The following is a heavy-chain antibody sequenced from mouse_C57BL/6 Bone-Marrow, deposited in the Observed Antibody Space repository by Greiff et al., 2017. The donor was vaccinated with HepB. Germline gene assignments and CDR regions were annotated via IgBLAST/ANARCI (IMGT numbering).Heavy chain of an antibody. CDR3: ARFNYYGSSYWYFDV. CDR2: ISYSGST. Sequence: DVQLVESGPGMVKPSQSLSLTCTVTGYSITSGYDWHWIRHFPGNKLEWMGYISYSGSTNYNPSLKSRISITHDTSKNHFFLKLNSVTTEDTATYYCARFNYYGSSYWYFDVWGTGTTVTVSS. J-gene: IGHJ1*03. V-gene: IGHV3-1*01. D-gene: IGHD1-1*01. CDR1: GYSITSGYD.